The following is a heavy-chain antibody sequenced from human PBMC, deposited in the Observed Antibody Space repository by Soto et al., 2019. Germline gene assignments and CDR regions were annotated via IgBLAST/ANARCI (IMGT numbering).Heavy chain of an antibody. CDR3: ARGRVVPAYNWFDP. Sequence: SETLSLTCTVSGGSISSGVYYWSWIRQHPGKGLEWIGYIYYSGSTYYSPSLKSRVTISVDTSKNQFSLKLSSVTAADTAVYYCARGRVVPAYNWFDPWGQGTLVTVSS. CDR2: IYYSGST. V-gene: IGHV4-31*03. CDR1: GGSISSGVYY. D-gene: IGHD2-2*01. J-gene: IGHJ5*02.